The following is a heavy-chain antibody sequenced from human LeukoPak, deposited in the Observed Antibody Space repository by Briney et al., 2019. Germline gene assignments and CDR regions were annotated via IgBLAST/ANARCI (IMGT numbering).Heavy chain of an antibody. CDR1: GYTFAKYA. J-gene: IGHJ6*02. V-gene: IGHV7-4-1*02. Sequence: ASVKVSCKASGYTFAKYALNWVRQAPGQGLEWMGWITTDTGHPTYAQGFTGRFVFSLDTSVTTAYLQISSLKAEDTAVYYCARDMVGKGKLYYYGMDVWGQGTTVTVSS. CDR3: ARDMVGKGKLYYYGMDV. CDR2: ITTDTGHP. D-gene: IGHD3-10*01.